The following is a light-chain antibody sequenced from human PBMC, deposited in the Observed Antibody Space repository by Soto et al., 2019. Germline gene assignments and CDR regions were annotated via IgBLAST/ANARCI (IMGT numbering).Light chain of an antibody. CDR1: QSVSSN. CDR2: GAS. CDR3: QQRINRIT. J-gene: IGKJ5*01. V-gene: IGKV3D-15*01. Sequence: EIVMTQSPATLSVSPGERATLSCRASQSVSSNLAWYQQKPGQAPRLLIYGASTRAAAIPARFSGSGSGTDFTLTVSSLEPEDFALYYCQQRINRITFGQGRLLEVK.